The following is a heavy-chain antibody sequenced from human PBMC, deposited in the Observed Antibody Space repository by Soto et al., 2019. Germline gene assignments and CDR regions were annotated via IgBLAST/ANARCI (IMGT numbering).Heavy chain of an antibody. V-gene: IGHV3-21*01. D-gene: IGHD5-18*01. CDR3: ARDQPGYSYGYGLRY. CDR2: ISSSSSYI. Sequence: EVQLVESGGGLVKPGGSLRLSCAASGFTFSSYSMNWVSQDPGKGLEWVSSISSSSSYIYYADSVKGRFTISRDNAKNSLYLQMNSLRAEDTAVYYCARDQPGYSYGYGLRYWGQGTLVTVSS. CDR1: GFTFSSYS. J-gene: IGHJ4*02.